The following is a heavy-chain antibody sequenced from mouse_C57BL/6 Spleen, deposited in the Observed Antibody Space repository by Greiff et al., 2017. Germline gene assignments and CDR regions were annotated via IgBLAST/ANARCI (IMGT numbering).Heavy chain of an antibody. Sequence: VQLKESGGGLVKPGGSLKLSCAASGFTFSSYFMSWVRQTPEKRLEWVATISDGGSYTYYPDNVKGRSTISTDNAKDNLYLQTSHLKSEDTAMYYCARDGDGYYVSWFAYWGQGTLVTVSA. CDR3: ARDGDGYYVSWFAY. V-gene: IGHV5-4*01. CDR2: ISDGGSYT. D-gene: IGHD2-3*01. CDR1: GFTFSSYF. J-gene: IGHJ3*01.